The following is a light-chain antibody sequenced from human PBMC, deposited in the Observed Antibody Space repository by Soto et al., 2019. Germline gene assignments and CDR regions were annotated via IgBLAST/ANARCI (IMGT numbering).Light chain of an antibody. CDR2: GAS. Sequence: EIELTQSPGTLSLSPGERATLSCRVSQSVNSTYLTWYQHKPGQAPRLLIYGASRRATDIPERFSGSGSGTDFTLTISRLEPEDFALYYCHQYGGSPPYTFGQGTKLEIK. J-gene: IGKJ2*01. V-gene: IGKV3-20*01. CDR3: HQYGGSPPYT. CDR1: QSVNSTY.